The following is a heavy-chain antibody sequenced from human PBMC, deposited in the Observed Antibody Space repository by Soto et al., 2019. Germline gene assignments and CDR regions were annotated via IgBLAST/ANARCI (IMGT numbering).Heavy chain of an antibody. J-gene: IGHJ4*02. CDR3: ARGNQDYGDYVPY. Sequence: PGGSLRLSCATSGFNFNNYAISWVRQAQGTGLEWVSYISSSGSSIYYADSVNGRFTFSRDNAKNSLYLQMHSLRAEDTAVYYCARGNQDYGDYVPYWGQGTLVTVSS. CDR1: GFNFNNYA. V-gene: IGHV3-48*03. CDR2: ISSSGSSI. D-gene: IGHD4-17*01.